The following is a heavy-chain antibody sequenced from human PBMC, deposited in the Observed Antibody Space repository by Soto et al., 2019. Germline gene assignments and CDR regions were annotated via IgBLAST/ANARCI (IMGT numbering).Heavy chain of an antibody. D-gene: IGHD3-10*01. Sequence: QVQLQESGPGLVKPSQTLSLTCTVSGASISSGGFYWGWIRQYPGEGLEWSGFIYHSGSSYYTPSLSSRVSISVDTPKTQFSLNLTSVTAADTAVYYCARSLNYYGSGSYSEAFDFWGQGTLVTVSS. CDR3: ARSLNYYGSGSYSEAFDF. V-gene: IGHV4-31*03. J-gene: IGHJ4*02. CDR2: IYHSGSS. CDR1: GASISSGGFY.